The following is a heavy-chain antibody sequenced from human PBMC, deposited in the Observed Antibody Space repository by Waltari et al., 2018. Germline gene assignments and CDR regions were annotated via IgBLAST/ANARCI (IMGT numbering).Heavy chain of an antibody. D-gene: IGHD2-15*01. V-gene: IGHV1-69*02. CDR2: IIPILGIA. CDR1: GGTFSSYP. Sequence: QVQLVQSGAEVKKPGSSVKVSCKASGGTFSSYPISWVRQAPGQGLEWMGRIIPILGIANYAQKFQGRVTITADKSTSTAYMELSSLRSEDTAVYYCARAYCSGGSCYHDAFDIWGQGTMVTVSS. J-gene: IGHJ3*02. CDR3: ARAYCSGGSCYHDAFDI.